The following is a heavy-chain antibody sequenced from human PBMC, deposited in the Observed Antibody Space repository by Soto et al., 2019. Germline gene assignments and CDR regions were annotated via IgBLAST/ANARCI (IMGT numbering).Heavy chain of an antibody. CDR1: GYRFTNTW. D-gene: IGHD4-17*01. V-gene: IGHV5-51*01. Sequence: DVQLVLSGAEVKKPGESLKISCKSSGYRFTNTWIGWVRQMPGKGLEWMGAIFPGDSDSKYSPSFEGHVTITADKSITTAYLQWSSLTASDTAVYYCATTVTTLGLDSWGQGTLVIVSS. J-gene: IGHJ4*02. CDR2: IFPGDSDS. CDR3: ATTVTTLGLDS.